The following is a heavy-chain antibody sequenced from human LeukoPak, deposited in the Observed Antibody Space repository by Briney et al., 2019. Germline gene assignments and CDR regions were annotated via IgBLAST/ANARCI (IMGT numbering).Heavy chain of an antibody. CDR2: IFYTGNT. V-gene: IGHV4-59*08. Sequence: SETLSLTCTVSGGSISSHYWSWIRQSPGKVLEWIGCIFYTGNTNYNPSLKSRVTISVDTSKKQFSLRLSSVTAADTAVYYCARHGGNSVYDPFEHWGQGTLVTVSS. CDR1: GGSISSHY. D-gene: IGHD5/OR15-5a*01. CDR3: ARHGGNSVYDPFEH. J-gene: IGHJ4*02.